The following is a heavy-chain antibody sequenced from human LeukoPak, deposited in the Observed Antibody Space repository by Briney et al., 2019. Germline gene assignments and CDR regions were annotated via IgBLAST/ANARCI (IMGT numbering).Heavy chain of an antibody. V-gene: IGHV3-74*01. D-gene: IGHD2-2*01. J-gene: IGHJ4*02. CDR2: INSDGSST. CDR3: ARDVVKWGVPAAMPSRLFEIDY. Sequence: GGSLRLSCAASGFTFSSYWMHWFRQAPGKGLVWVSRINSDGSSTTSEYSVKVRFTISSDNAKNTIYLQINNLIPEDTAVYYWARDVVKWGVPAAMPSRLFEIDYWGQGTLVTVSS. CDR1: GFTFSSYW.